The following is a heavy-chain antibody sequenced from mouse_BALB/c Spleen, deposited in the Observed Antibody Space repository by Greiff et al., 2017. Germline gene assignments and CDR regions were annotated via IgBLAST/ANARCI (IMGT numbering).Heavy chain of an antibody. CDR1: GYTFTSYW. V-gene: IGHV1-87*01. J-gene: IGHJ3*01. CDR2: IYPGDGDT. D-gene: IGHD1-1*01. CDR3: ARVYGSSFAWFAD. Sequence: QVQLQQSGAELARPGASVKLSCKASGYTFTSYWMQWVKQRPGQGLEWIGAIYPGDGDTRYTQKFKGKATLTADKSSSTAYMQLSSLASEDSAVYYCARVYGSSFAWFADWDQGTLVTVSA.